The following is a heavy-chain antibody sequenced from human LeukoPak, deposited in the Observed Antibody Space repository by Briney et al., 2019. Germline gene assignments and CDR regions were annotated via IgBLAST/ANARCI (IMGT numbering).Heavy chain of an antibody. D-gene: IGHD2-8*02. V-gene: IGHV3-74*01. J-gene: IGHJ3*02. CDR3: TRDTLYCTGGYCYHDI. Sequence: GGSLRLSCAASGFTFSSYAMSWVRQAPGKGLEWVSRIKSDGSSTSYADSVKGRFTISRDNAKNTLYLQMNSLRAEDTAVYYCTRDTLYCTGGYCYHDIWGQGTMVTVSS. CDR2: IKSDGSST. CDR1: GFTFSSYA.